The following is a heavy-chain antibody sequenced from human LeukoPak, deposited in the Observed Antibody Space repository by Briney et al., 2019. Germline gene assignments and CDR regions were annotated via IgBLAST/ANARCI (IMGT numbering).Heavy chain of an antibody. CDR1: GGSISSSSYY. CDR2: IYYSGST. Sequence: SSETLSLTCTVSGGSISSSSYYWGWIRQPPGQGLEWIGSIYYSGSTYYNPSLKSRVTISVDTSKNQFSLKLSSVTAADTAVYYCARLYRTGRDYWGQGTLVTVSS. V-gene: IGHV4-39*01. J-gene: IGHJ4*02. CDR3: ARLYRTGRDY. D-gene: IGHD3-16*02.